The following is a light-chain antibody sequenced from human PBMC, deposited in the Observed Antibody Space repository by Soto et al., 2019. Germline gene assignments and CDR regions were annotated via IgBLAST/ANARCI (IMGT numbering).Light chain of an antibody. CDR3: QQYNNWPPWT. Sequence: EIVLTQSPATLSLSPGERATLSCRASQSVSSYLAWYQQKPGQAPMLLIYGASTRATGIPARFSGSGSGTEFTLTISSLQSEDFAVYYCQQYNNWPPWTFGQGTKVDIK. V-gene: IGKV3-15*01. CDR2: GAS. CDR1: QSVSSY. J-gene: IGKJ1*01.